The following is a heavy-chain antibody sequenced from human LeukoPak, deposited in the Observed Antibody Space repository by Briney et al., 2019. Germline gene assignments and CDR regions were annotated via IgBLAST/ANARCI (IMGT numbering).Heavy chain of an antibody. CDR3: ARQKTTVTTDYFDY. CDR2: IYYSGST. V-gene: IGHV4-38-2*02. Sequence: SETLSLTCTVSGYSISSGYYWGWIRQPPGKGLEWIGSIYYSGSTYYNPSLKSRVTISVDTSKNQFSLKLSSVTAADTALYYCARQKTTVTTDYFDYWGQGTLVTVSS. J-gene: IGHJ4*02. D-gene: IGHD4-17*01. CDR1: GYSISSGYY.